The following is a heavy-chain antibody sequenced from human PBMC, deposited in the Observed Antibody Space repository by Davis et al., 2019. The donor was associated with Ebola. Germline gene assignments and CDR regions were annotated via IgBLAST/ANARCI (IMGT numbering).Heavy chain of an antibody. D-gene: IGHD2-2*01. CDR1: GYTFTSYY. V-gene: IGHV1-46*01. CDR2: INPSGGST. CDR3: ATPAPGSTSWLYYYYGMDV. Sequence: ASVKVSCKASGYTFTSYYMHWVRQAPGQGLEWMGIINPSGGSTSYAQKFQGRVTMTRDTSTSTVYMELSSLRSEDTAVYYCATPAPGSTSWLYYYYGMDVWGQGTTVTVSS. J-gene: IGHJ6*02.